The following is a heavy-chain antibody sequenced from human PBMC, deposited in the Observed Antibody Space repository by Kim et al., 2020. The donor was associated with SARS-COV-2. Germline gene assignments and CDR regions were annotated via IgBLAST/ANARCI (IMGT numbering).Heavy chain of an antibody. CDR3: ARGRAEDLVVPAAPTYYDFWSGYTKRNYFDY. Sequence: SETLSLTCAVYGGSFSGYYWSWIRQPPGKGLEWIGEINHSGSTNYNPSLKSRVTISVDTSKNQFSLKLSSVTAADTAVYYCARGRAEDLVVPAAPTYYDFWSGYTKRNYFDYWGQGTLVTVSS. D-gene: IGHD3-3*01. CDR1: GGSFSGYY. J-gene: IGHJ4*02. CDR2: INHSGST. V-gene: IGHV4-34*01.